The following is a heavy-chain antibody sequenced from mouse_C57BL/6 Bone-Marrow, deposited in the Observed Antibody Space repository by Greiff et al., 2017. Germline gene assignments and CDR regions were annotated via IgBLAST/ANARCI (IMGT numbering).Heavy chain of an antibody. V-gene: IGHV5-6*02. CDR2: ISSGGSYT. CDR1: GFTFSSYG. CDR3: ARQGYYYGSSSDY. J-gene: IGHJ2*01. Sequence: EVKLVESGGDLVKPGGSLKLSCAASGFTFSSYGMSWVRQTPDQRLEWVATISSGGSYTYYPDSVKGRFTISRDNAKNTLYLQMSSLKSEDTAMYYCARQGYYYGSSSDYWGQGTTLTVSS. D-gene: IGHD1-1*01.